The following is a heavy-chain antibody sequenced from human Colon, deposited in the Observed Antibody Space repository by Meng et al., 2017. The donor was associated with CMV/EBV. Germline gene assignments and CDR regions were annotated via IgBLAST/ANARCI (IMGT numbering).Heavy chain of an antibody. J-gene: IGHJ4*02. CDR1: GYTFTTYG. CDR2: ISVFHGNT. D-gene: IGHD2-15*01. Sequence: ASVKVSCKASGYTFTTYGISWVRQAPGQGLEWMGWISVFHGNTKYAQKLQDRVTITADKSTSTAYMELSSLRSDDTAVYYCARDCSHTTCPPTDGYWGQGTLVTVSS. CDR3: ARDCSHTTCPPTDGY. V-gene: IGHV1-18*01.